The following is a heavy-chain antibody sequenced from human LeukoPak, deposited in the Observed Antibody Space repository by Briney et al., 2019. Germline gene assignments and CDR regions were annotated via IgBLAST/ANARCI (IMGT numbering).Heavy chain of an antibody. CDR3: AKDRSSGWFLNWFDP. CDR2: ISYGGSNK. Sequence: PGRSLRLSCAASGSTFSSYGMHWVRQAPGKGLEWVAVISYGGSNKYYADSVKDRFTISRDNSKNTLYLQMNSLRVEDTAVYYCAKDRSSGWFLNWFDPWGQGTPVTVSS. J-gene: IGHJ5*02. CDR1: GSTFSSYG. D-gene: IGHD6-19*01. V-gene: IGHV3-30*18.